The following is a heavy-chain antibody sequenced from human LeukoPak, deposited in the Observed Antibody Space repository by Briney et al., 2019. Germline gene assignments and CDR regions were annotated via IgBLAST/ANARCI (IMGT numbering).Heavy chain of an antibody. D-gene: IGHD2-15*01. V-gene: IGHV1-18*01. CDR1: DYTFTRYG. J-gene: IGHJ1*01. CDR3: ARAGAVVAATKYFQH. Sequence: ASVKVSCKASDYTFTRYGISWVRQAPGQGLEWMGWISAYNGNTNYAQKLQGRVTMTTDTSTSTAYMELRSLRSDDTAVYYCARAGAVVAATKYFQHWGQGTLVTVSS. CDR2: ISAYNGNT.